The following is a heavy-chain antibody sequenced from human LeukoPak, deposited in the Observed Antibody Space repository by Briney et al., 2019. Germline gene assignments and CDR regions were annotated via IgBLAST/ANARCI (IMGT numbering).Heavy chain of an antibody. CDR3: AGEEVICNSTSCHAGAFDI. V-gene: IGHV3-33*08. Sequence: PGRSLRLSCAASGFTFSSYGMHWVRQAPGKGLEWVAVIWYGGSNKYYADSVKGRFTISRDNSKNTLYLQMNSLRAEDTAVYYCAGEEVICNSTSCHAGAFDIWGQGTMVTVSS. CDR2: IWYGGSNK. CDR1: GFTFSSYG. D-gene: IGHD2-2*01. J-gene: IGHJ3*02.